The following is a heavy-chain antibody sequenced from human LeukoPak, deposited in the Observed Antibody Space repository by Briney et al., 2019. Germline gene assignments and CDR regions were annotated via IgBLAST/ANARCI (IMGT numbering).Heavy chain of an antibody. V-gene: IGHV4-59*01. CDR1: GGSISSYY. CDR2: IYYSGST. Sequence: LETLSLTCTVSGGSISSYYWSWIRQPPGKGLEWIGYIYYSGSTNYNPSLKSRVTISVDTSKNQFSLKLSSVTAADTAVYYCARFYDSSGYFDYWGQGTLVTVSS. D-gene: IGHD3-22*01. J-gene: IGHJ4*02. CDR3: ARFYDSSGYFDY.